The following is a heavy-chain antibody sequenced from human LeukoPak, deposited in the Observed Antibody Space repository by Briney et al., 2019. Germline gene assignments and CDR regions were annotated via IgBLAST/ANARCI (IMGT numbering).Heavy chain of an antibody. D-gene: IGHD1-26*01. V-gene: IGHV3-11*01. Sequence: GGSLRLSCAASGFTFSDYYMSWIRQAPGKGLEWVSYMSGSGSTVYYADSVRGRFTVSRDNAKNSLYLQMNGLRAEDTAVYYCARGACVTCPRDYWGQGTLVTVSS. CDR2: MSGSGSTV. CDR1: GFTFSDYY. J-gene: IGHJ4*02. CDR3: ARGACVTCPRDY.